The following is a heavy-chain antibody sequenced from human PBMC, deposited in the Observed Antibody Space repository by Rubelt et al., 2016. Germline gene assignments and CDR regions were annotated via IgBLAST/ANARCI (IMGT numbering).Heavy chain of an antibody. CDR2: INHSGST. V-gene: IGHV4-34*01. D-gene: IGHD3-10*01. J-gene: IGHJ4*02. CDR1: GGSFSGYY. Sequence: QVQLQQWGAGLLKPSETLSLTCAVYGGSFSGYYWSWIRQPPGKGLEWIGEINHSGSTNYNPSLKSRVTISVDTSKNQFSLKLSSVTAADTAVYYCARGGQWFGEFGIDYWGQGTLVTVSS. CDR3: ARGGQWFGEFGIDY.